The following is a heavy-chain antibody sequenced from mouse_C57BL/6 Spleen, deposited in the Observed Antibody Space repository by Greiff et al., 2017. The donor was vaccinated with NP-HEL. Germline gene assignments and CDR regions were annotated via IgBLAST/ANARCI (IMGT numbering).Heavy chain of an antibody. CDR2: IYPRSGNT. V-gene: IGHV1-81*01. CDR1: GYTFTSYG. CDR3: ARGGYYGSRWYFDV. J-gene: IGHJ1*03. Sequence: QVQLQQSGAELARPGASVKLSCKASGYTFTSYGISWVKQRTGQGLEWIGEIYPRSGNTYYNEKFKGKATLTADKSSSTAYMELRSLTSEDSAVYFCARGGYYGSRWYFDVWGTGTTVTVSS. D-gene: IGHD1-1*01.